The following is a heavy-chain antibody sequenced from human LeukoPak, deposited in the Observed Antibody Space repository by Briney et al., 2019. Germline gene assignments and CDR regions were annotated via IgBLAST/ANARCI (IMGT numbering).Heavy chain of an antibody. CDR1: GGTFSSYA. CDR3: ASSVEEAQYFQH. CDR2: IIPIFGTA. Sequence: SVKVSCKASGGTFSSYAISWVRQAPGQGLEWMGGIIPIFGTANYAQKFQGRVTITTDESTSTAYMELSSLRPEDTAVYYCASSVEEAQYFQHWGQGTLVTVSS. J-gene: IGHJ1*01. V-gene: IGHV1-69*05.